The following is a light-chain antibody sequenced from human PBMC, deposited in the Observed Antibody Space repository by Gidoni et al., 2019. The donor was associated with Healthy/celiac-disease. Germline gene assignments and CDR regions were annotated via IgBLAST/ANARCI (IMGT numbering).Light chain of an antibody. CDR2: SNN. J-gene: IGLJ3*02. Sequence: QSVLTQPPSASGTPGQRVTISCSGSSSNIGSNTVNWYQQLPGTAPKLLIYSNNQRPSGVPDRFPGSKSGTSASLAISGLQSEDEADYYCAAWDDSLNGRWVFGGGTKLTVL. CDR1: SSNIGSNT. V-gene: IGLV1-44*01. CDR3: AAWDDSLNGRWV.